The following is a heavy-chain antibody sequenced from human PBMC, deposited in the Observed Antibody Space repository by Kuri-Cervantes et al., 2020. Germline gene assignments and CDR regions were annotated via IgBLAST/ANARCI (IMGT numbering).Heavy chain of an antibody. V-gene: IGHV1-69*04. CDR3: ARDDRRDGYVRDV. CDR2: IIPILGIA. CDR1: GGTFSSYT. D-gene: IGHD5-24*01. Sequence: SVKVSCKASGGTFSSYTISWVRKAPGQGLEWMGRIIPILGIANYAQKFQGRVTITADKSTSTAYMELSSLRPEDTAVYYCARDDRRDGYVRDVWGQGTTVTVSS. J-gene: IGHJ6*02.